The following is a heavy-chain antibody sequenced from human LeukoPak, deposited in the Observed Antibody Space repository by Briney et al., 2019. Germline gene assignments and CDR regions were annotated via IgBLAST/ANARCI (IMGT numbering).Heavy chain of an antibody. CDR1: GFTFSSYT. Sequence: GGSLRLSCAASGFTFSSYTMNWVRQAPGKGLEWVSYTTSSGKTIYYADSLEGRFTISRDNSKNTLYLQMNSLRAEDTAVYYCAKDEGVTTVTTFYWGQGTLVTVSS. J-gene: IGHJ4*02. CDR3: AKDEGVTTVTTFY. D-gene: IGHD4-17*01. CDR2: TTSSGKTI. V-gene: IGHV3-48*01.